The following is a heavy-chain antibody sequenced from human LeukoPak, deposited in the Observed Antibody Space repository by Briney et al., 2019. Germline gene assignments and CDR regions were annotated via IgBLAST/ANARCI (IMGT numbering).Heavy chain of an antibody. CDR2: INWNGGSR. J-gene: IGHJ4*02. CDR1: GFKFYDYG. CDR3: ARDSRAAADY. V-gene: IGHV3-20*04. Sequence: GGSLSLSCAASGFKFYDYGMSWVRQVPGKGLEWVSGINWNGGSRGYADSVKGRFTISRDNAKNSLYLQMNSLRAEDTAVYYCARDSRAAADYWGQGTLVTVSS. D-gene: IGHD6-13*01.